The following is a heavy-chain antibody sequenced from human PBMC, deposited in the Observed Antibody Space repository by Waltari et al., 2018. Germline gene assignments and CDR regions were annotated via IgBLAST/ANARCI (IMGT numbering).Heavy chain of an antibody. CDR2: IYYNGNT. Sequence: QVQLQESGPGLVKPSETLSLTCTVSGGFISNYYWTWIRQPPGKGLEWIGYIYYNGNTNYNPSLKSRLTISVDTSKNQFSLKLTSVTTADTAVYYCARGGWSLDYWGQGTLVTVSS. V-gene: IGHV4-59*01. J-gene: IGHJ4*02. CDR3: ARGGWSLDY. CDR1: GGFISNYY. D-gene: IGHD6-19*01.